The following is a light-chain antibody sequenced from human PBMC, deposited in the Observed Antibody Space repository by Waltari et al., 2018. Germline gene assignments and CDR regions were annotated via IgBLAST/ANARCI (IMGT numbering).Light chain of an antibody. CDR2: GNS. CDR1: SSNIRAGYD. V-gene: IGLV1-40*01. Sequence: QSVLTQPPSVSGAPGQRVTISCTESSSNIRAGYDVHWYQQLPGTAPKLLIYGNSNRPSGVPDRFSGSKSGTSASLAITWLQAEDEADYYCQSYDSSLSGFVFGSGTKVTVL. J-gene: IGLJ6*01. CDR3: QSYDSSLSGFV.